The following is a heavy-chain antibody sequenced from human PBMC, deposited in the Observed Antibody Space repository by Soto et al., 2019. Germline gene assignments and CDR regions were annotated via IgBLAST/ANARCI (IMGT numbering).Heavy chain of an antibody. CDR2: ISYDGSNK. Sequence: GSLRLSCAASGFTFSSYAMHWVRQAPGKGLEWVAVISYDGSNKYYADSVKGRFTISRDNSKNTLYLQMNSLRAEDTAVYYCARDPGGSSSWYGAFDIWGQGTMVTVSS. CDR3: ARDPGGSSSWYGAFDI. J-gene: IGHJ3*02. CDR1: GFTFSSYA. D-gene: IGHD6-13*01. V-gene: IGHV3-30-3*01.